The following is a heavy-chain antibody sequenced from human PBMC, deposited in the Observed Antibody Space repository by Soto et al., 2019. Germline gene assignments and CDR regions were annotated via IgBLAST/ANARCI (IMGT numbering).Heavy chain of an antibody. D-gene: IGHD1-26*01. CDR3: ARDRLDVGAPAEDY. CDR2: IKQDGSEK. J-gene: IGHJ4*02. V-gene: IGHV3-7*01. CDR1: GFTFSSYW. Sequence: GSLRLSCAASGFTFSSYWLSWVRQAPGKGLEWMANIKQDGSEKYYVDSVKGRFTISRDNAKNSLYLQMNSLRAEDTAVYYCARDRLDVGAPAEDYWGQGTLVTVSS.